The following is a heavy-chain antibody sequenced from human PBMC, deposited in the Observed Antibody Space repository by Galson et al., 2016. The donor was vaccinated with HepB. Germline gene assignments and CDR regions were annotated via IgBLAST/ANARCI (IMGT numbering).Heavy chain of an antibody. D-gene: IGHD2-2*01. CDR2: MFHSGST. CDR1: GGSISSGGYY. Sequence: SETLSLTCTVSGGSISSGGYYWWGWVRQAPGKGLEWIGEMFHSGSTNYNPSLRSRVTISVDKAKNQFSLRLSSLTAADTAVYYCGRQARYEDQLQLEYWGQGSLVTVSS. J-gene: IGHJ4*02. CDR3: GRQARYEDQLQLEY. V-gene: IGHV4-39*01.